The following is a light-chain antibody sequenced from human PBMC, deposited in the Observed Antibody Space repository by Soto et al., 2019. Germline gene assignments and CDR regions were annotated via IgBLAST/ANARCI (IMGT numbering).Light chain of an antibody. CDR3: QQYNNWS. Sequence: EIVLTQSPATLSSSPGARAPLSCRARQTVNSRLAWYQHKPGQAPRLLIYGASTRATGVTARFRGGGSGTEFTLTISSLQSEDFAVYYCQQYNNWSFGQGTRLEIK. CDR1: QTVNSR. V-gene: IGKV3-15*01. CDR2: GAS. J-gene: IGKJ5*01.